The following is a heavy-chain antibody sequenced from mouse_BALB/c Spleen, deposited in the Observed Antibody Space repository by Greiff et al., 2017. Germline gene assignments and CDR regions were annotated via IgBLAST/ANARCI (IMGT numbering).Heavy chain of an antibody. J-gene: IGHJ2*01. V-gene: IGHV5-9-4*01. D-gene: IGHD2-3*01. CDR1: GFTFSSYA. CDR3: ARADGYYFDY. CDR2: ISSGGSYT. Sequence: EVQGVESGGGLVKPGGSLKLSCAASGFTFSSYAMSWVRQSPEKRLEWVAEISSGGSYTYYPDTVTGRFTISRDNAKNTLYLEMSSLRSEDTAMYYCARADGYYFDYWGQGTTLTVSS.